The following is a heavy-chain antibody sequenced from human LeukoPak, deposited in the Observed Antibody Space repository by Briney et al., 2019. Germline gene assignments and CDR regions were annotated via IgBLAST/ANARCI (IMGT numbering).Heavy chain of an antibody. CDR2: IRYDGRNK. J-gene: IGHJ4*02. CDR3: AKDSLRERIVGSTTRGVNDY. D-gene: IGHD1-26*01. V-gene: IGHV3-30*02. CDR1: GFIFSSYG. Sequence: GGSLRLSCAAFGFIFSSYGMHWVRQAPGKGLEWVAFIRYDGRNKYYADSVKGRFTISRDNSKNTLYLQMNSLRGEDTAVYYCAKDSLRERIVGSTTRGVNDYWGQGTLVTVSS.